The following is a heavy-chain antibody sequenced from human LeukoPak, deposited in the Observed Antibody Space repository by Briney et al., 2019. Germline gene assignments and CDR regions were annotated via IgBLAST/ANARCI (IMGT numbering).Heavy chain of an antibody. CDR3: AREDYDILTGYSGITY. CDR2: INWNGGST. J-gene: IGHJ4*02. Sequence: PGGSLRLSCAASGFTFDDYGMSWVSQAPGKGLEWVSGINWNGGSTGYADSVKGRFTISRDNAKNSLYLQMNSLGAEDTALYYCAREDYDILTGYSGITYWGQGTLLTVSS. CDR1: GFTFDDYG. D-gene: IGHD3-9*01. V-gene: IGHV3-20*04.